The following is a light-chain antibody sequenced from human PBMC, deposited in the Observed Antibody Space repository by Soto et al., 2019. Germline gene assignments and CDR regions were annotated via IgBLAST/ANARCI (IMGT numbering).Light chain of an antibody. CDR1: QGVSTW. CDR2: DTS. CDR3: QQCTTYPLT. V-gene: IGKV1-5*01. Sequence: DLQMTQSPSILSASVGDRVTITCRASQGVSTWLAWYQEKPGEAPKLLIHDTSTLESGVPSRFSGSGSGTEFTLTITSLQPDDFATYYCQQCTTYPLTFGGGTRVEIK. J-gene: IGKJ4*01.